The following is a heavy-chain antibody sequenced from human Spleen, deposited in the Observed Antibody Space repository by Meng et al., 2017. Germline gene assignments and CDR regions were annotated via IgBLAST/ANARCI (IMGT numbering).Heavy chain of an antibody. CDR3: AKDIGWYEATPFYNHDAFDI. CDR2: IYYSGST. Sequence: SETLSLTCTVSGGSISSYYWSWIRQPPGKGLEWIGYIYYSGSTNYNPSLKSRVTISVDTSKNQFSLKLSSVTAADTAVYYCAKDIGWYEATPFYNHDAFDIWGQGTMVTVSS. V-gene: IGHV4-59*01. J-gene: IGHJ3*02. CDR1: GGSISSYY. D-gene: IGHD1-14*01.